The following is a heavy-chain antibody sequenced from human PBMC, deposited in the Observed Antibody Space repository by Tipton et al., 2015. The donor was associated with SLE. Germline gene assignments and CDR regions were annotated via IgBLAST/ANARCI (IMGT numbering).Heavy chain of an antibody. CDR1: GGTFSSYA. D-gene: IGHD2-8*02. V-gene: IGHV1-69*13. J-gene: IGHJ4*02. CDR3: AREGYCTGGVCSSFDY. CDR2: IIPIFGTA. Sequence: QSGPEVKKPGSSVKVSCKASGGTFSSYAISWVRQAPGQGLEWMGGIIPIFGTANYAQKFQGRVTITADESTSTAYMELSSLRSEDTAVYYCAREGYCTGGVCSSFDYWGQGTLVTVSS.